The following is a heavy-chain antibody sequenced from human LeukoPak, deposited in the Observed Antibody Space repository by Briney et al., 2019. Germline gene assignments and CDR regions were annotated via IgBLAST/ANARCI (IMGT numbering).Heavy chain of an antibody. D-gene: IGHD1-26*01. V-gene: IGHV3-23*01. CDR3: AESSWANGNWFDP. CDR1: GFTFSNYA. J-gene: IGHJ5*02. CDR2: IRGGAGST. Sequence: GGSLRLSCAASGFTFSNYALNWVRQAPGKGLEWVSSIRGGAGSTYYADSVKGRFTISRDNSKNTVYLQMNSLRVEDTAVYYCAESSWANGNWFDPWGQGTPVTVSS.